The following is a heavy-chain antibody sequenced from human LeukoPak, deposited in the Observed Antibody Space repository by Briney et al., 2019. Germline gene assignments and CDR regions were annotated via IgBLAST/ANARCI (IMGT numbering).Heavy chain of an antibody. V-gene: IGHV1-2*02. J-gene: IGHJ4*02. CDR2: INPNNGGT. Sequence: GASVKVSCQASGYTFTGYYMHWVRQAPGQGLEWMGWINPNNGGTNYAQQFQGRVTMTRDTSISTAYMELSRLRSDDTAVYYCAQSGYSGYDYSDWGQGTLVTVSS. D-gene: IGHD5-12*01. CDR1: GYTFTGYY. CDR3: AQSGYSGYDYSD.